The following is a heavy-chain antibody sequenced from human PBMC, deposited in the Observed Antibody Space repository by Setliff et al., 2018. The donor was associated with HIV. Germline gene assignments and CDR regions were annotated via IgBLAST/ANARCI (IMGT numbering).Heavy chain of an antibody. J-gene: IGHJ4*02. CDR1: GYTFTTYG. V-gene: IGHV1-18*01. D-gene: IGHD3-9*01. CDR2: INPGNGDT. Sequence: ASVKVSCKPSGYTFTTYGLSWVRQAPGQGLEWMGWINPGNGDTKYSQKFQERVTITRDKSTSTAYMELSSLRSEDTAVYYCARNWGVEYYDILTGYYIIPPNFDYWGQGTLVTVSS. CDR3: ARNWGVEYYDILTGYYIIPPNFDY.